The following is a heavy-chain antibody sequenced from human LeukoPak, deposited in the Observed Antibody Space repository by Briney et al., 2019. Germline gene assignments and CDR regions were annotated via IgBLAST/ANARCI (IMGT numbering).Heavy chain of an antibody. V-gene: IGHV3-7*01. CDR3: ARDRSGLYYYYYMDV. Sequence: PGGSLRLSCAASGFTFSSYEMSWVRQAPGKGLEWVANIKQDGSEKYYVDSVKGRFTISRDNAKNSLYLQMNSLRAEDTAVYYCARDRSGLYYYYYMDVWGKGTTVTVSS. CDR2: IKQDGSEK. D-gene: IGHD3/OR15-3a*01. CDR1: GFTFSSYE. J-gene: IGHJ6*03.